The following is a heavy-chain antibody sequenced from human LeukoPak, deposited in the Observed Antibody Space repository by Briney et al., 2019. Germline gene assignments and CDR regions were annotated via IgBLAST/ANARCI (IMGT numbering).Heavy chain of an antibody. CDR3: AKTADHYYGMDV. CDR1: GFTFSSYG. Sequence: GGSLRLSCAASGFTFSSYGMHWVRQAPGKGLEWVAVISYDGSSKYYADSVKGRFTISRDNSKNTLYLQMNSLRAEDTAVYYCAKTADHYYGMDVWGQGTTVTVSS. D-gene: IGHD6-19*01. V-gene: IGHV3-30*18. J-gene: IGHJ6*02. CDR2: ISYDGSSK.